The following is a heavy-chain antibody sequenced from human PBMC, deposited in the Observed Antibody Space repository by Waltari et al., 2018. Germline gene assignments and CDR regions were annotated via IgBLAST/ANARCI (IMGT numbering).Heavy chain of an antibody. CDR1: GFTFSSYG. CDR2: ISYDGSNK. J-gene: IGHJ3*02. V-gene: IGHV3-30*03. D-gene: IGHD1-26*01. Sequence: QVQLVESGGGVVQPGRSLRLSCAASGFTFSSYGMHWVRQAPGKGLEWVAVISYDGSNKYYADSVKGRVTISRDNSKNTLYLQMNSLRAEDTAVYYCTTPGRGGGAFDIWGQGTMVTVSS. CDR3: TTPGRGGGAFDI.